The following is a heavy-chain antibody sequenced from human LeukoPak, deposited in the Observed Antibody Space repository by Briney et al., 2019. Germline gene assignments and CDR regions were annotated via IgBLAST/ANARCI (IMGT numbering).Heavy chain of an antibody. CDR1: GFTFSSYW. CDR3: ARDRRYCSSTSCYSDAFDI. CDR2: IKQDGSEK. V-gene: IGHV3-7*01. Sequence: GGSLRLSCAASGFTFSSYWMSWVRQAPGKGLEWVANIKQDGSEKYYVDSVKGRFTISRDNAKNSLYLQMNSLRAEDTAVYYCARDRRYCSSTSCYSDAFDIWGQGTMVTVSS. D-gene: IGHD2-2*01. J-gene: IGHJ3*02.